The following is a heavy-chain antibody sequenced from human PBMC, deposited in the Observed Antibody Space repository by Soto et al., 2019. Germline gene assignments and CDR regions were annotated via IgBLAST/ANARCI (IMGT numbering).Heavy chain of an antibody. V-gene: IGHV3-30*18. Sequence: QVQLVESGGGVVQPGRSLRLSCAASGFTFSSYGTHWVRQPPGKGLEWVAVISYDESNKYYADSVKGRFTISRDNSKNPLYLQMNSMRAEETAVYYCAKGWIRYAFDILGQGTMVTVSS. J-gene: IGHJ3*02. D-gene: IGHD5-18*01. CDR3: AKGWIRYAFDI. CDR1: GFTFSSYG. CDR2: ISYDESNK.